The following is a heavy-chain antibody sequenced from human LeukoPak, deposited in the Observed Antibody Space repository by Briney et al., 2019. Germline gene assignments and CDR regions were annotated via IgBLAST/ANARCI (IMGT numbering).Heavy chain of an antibody. D-gene: IGHD3-10*01. CDR3: ARRRINMVWGVISV. Sequence: GRSLRLSCAASGFTFSSYAMHWVRQAPGKGLEWVAVISYDGSNKYYADSVKGRFTISRDNSKNTLYLKMNSLRAEDTAVYYWARRRINMVWGVISVWGEGTLVTVSS. CDR2: ISYDGSNK. V-gene: IGHV3-30*04. CDR1: GFTFSSYA. J-gene: IGHJ4*02.